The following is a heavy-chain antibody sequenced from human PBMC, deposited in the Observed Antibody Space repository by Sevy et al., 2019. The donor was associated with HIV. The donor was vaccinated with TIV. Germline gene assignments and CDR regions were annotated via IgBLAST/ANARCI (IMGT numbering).Heavy chain of an antibody. CDR1: GFTFSKYS. J-gene: IGHJ4*02. CDR2: LSFGCGEI. CDR3: AREGCTKPHDY. D-gene: IGHD2-8*01. Sequence: GGSLRLSCAASGFTFSKYSMRWVRQPPGKGLEWVSTLSFGCGEINHADSVKGRFTISRDNSKNSLYLQMNNLGAEDTAVYYCAREGCTKPHDYWGQGTLVTVSS. V-gene: IGHV3-23*01.